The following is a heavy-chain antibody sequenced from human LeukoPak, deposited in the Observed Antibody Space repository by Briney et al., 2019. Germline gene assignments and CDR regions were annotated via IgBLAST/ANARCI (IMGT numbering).Heavy chain of an antibody. D-gene: IGHD6-19*01. Sequence: TSETLSLTCTVSGGSISSYYWSWIRQPPGKGLEWIGYTYNRGSTNYNPSLKSRVTILVDTSKNQFSLKLRSVTAADTAVYYCARDRPGIAVAGDAFDIWGPRTLVTVSS. CDR3: ARDRPGIAVAGDAFDI. J-gene: IGHJ3*02. CDR2: TYNRGST. CDR1: GGSISSYY. V-gene: IGHV4-59*01.